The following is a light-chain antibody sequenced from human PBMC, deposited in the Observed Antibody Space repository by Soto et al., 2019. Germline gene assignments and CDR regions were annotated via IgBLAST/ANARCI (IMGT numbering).Light chain of an antibody. CDR3: QAWDSSTVV. J-gene: IGLJ2*01. Sequence: SYELTQPPSVSVSPGQTASITCSGDKLGNKYACWYQQKPGQSPVLVIYQDNKRPSGIPERFSGSHSGNTATLTISGTQAADEAGYYCQAWDSSTVVFGGGTKLTVL. CDR2: QDN. CDR1: KLGNKY. V-gene: IGLV3-1*01.